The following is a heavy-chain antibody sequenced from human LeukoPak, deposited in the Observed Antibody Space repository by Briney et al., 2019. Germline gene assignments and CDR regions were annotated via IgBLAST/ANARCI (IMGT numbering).Heavy chain of an antibody. CDR1: GYRFTGYY. CDR3: ARGAGFKSGRTIHFFGMDV. D-gene: IGHD2-21*01. Sequence: SVKVSCKASGYRFTGYYIHWVRQAPGQGLEWMGGIIPILTTPKYAQKFQGRVTISADESTSTAYMELSSLRAEDTALYYCARGAGFKSGRTIHFFGMDVWGQGTTVTVSS. J-gene: IGHJ6*02. CDR2: IIPILTTP. V-gene: IGHV1-69*13.